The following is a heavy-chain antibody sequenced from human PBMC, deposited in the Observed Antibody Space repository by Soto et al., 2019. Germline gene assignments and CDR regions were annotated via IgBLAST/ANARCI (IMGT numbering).Heavy chain of an antibody. CDR3: AREGGYYGMDV. V-gene: IGHV1-18*01. J-gene: IGHJ6*02. Sequence: ASVKVSCKASGYTFTSYGISWVRQAPGQGLEWMGWISAYNGNTNYAQKLQGRVTMTTDTSTSTAYMELRSLRSEDTAVYYCAREGGYYGMDVWGQGTTVTVSS. CDR2: ISAYNGNT. CDR1: GYTFTSYG.